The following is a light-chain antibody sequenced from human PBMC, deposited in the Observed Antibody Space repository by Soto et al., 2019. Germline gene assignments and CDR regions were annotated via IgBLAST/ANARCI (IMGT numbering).Light chain of an antibody. CDR2: KAS. J-gene: IGKJ1*01. Sequence: IQVTQFPSSLSASVGDRVTITCRASQNINNWLAWYQFKPGKAPRLLIYKASTLETGVPSRFSGSGSGTDFTLAISSLQPEDSATYYCLQDINYPWTFGQGTKVDIK. V-gene: IGKV1-5*03. CDR3: LQDINYPWT. CDR1: QNINNW.